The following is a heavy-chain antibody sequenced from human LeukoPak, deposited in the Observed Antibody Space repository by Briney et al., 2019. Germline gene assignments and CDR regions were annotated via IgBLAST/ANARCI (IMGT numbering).Heavy chain of an antibody. CDR3: ARFSSSTWVFDF. D-gene: IGHD6-13*01. CDR2: IYYSGIT. J-gene: IGHJ4*01. CDR1: GGSISGYY. Sequence: SETLSLTCTVPGGSISGYYWSWLRQPPGKGPEWIAYIYYSGITNYNPSLKSRVAISLETSKNQFSLNLSSVTAADTAVYYCARFSSSTWVFDFWGHGTRVTVSS. V-gene: IGHV4-59*08.